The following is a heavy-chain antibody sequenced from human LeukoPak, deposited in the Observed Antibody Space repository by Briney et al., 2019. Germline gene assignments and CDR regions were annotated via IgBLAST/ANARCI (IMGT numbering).Heavy chain of an antibody. CDR1: GFTFSSYG. D-gene: IGHD6-13*01. CDR2: ISYDGSNK. Sequence: PGGSLRLSCAASGFTFSSYGMHWVRQAPGKGLEWVALISYDGSNKYYADSVRGRFTISRDNPKNTLYLQMNGLRADDTAVYYCARDRGGYSTDFDFWGQGTLVTVTS. V-gene: IGHV3-30*03. J-gene: IGHJ4*02. CDR3: ARDRGGYSTDFDF.